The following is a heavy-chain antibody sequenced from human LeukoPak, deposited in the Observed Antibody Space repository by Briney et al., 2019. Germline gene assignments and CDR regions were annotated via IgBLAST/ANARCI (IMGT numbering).Heavy chain of an antibody. D-gene: IGHD4-17*01. CDR3: ARGRTVTRGAFDI. CDR2: MNPNSGNT. Sequence: ASVKVSCKASGYTFTSYDINWVRQATEQGLEWMGWMNPNSGNTGYAQKFQGRVTMTRNTSISTAYMELSSLRSEDTAVYYCARGRTVTRGAFDIWGQGTMVTVSS. J-gene: IGHJ3*02. CDR1: GYTFTSYD. V-gene: IGHV1-8*01.